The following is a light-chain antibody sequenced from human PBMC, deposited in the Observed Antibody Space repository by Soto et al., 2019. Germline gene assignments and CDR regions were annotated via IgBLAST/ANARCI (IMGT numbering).Light chain of an antibody. J-gene: IGKJ2*01. CDR3: LQYNSYSPYT. V-gene: IGKV1-5*01. CDR1: QHISNW. Sequence: DIQMPQSPSTLSASVGDRATITCRASQHISNWLAWYQQKLGKDPKRLIYDAYSMKSEAPSRFSASASGTEFTQTISSQPPDYCATYYCLQYNSYSPYTLGQGTKLEIK. CDR2: DAY.